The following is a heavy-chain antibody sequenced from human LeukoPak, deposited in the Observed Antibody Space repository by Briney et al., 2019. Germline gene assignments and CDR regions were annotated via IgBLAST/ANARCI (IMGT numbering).Heavy chain of an antibody. Sequence: PSETLSLTCAVYGGSFSGYYWSWIRQPPGKGLEWIGEINHSGSTNYNPSLKSRVTISVDTSKNQFSLKLSSVTAADTAVYYCATSGRGDYYDSSGDWGQGTLVTVSS. D-gene: IGHD3-22*01. V-gene: IGHV4-34*01. CDR3: ATSGRGDYYDSSGD. CDR2: INHSGST. J-gene: IGHJ4*02. CDR1: GGSFSGYY.